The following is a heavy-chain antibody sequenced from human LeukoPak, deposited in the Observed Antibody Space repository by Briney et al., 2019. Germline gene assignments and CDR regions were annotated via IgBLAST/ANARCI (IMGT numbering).Heavy chain of an antibody. V-gene: IGHV3-7*01. Sequence: GGSLRLSCAASGFTFSSYWMSWVRQAPGKGLEWVANIKQDGSEKYYVDSVKGRFTISRDNAKNSLYLQMNSLRAEDTAVYYCARGRMAVAGIQRYWGQGTPVTVSS. D-gene: IGHD6-19*01. CDR2: IKQDGSEK. J-gene: IGHJ4*02. CDR3: ARGRMAVAGIQRY. CDR1: GFTFSSYW.